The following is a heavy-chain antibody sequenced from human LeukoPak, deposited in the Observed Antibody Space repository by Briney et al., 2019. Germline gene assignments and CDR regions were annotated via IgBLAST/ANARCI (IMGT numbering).Heavy chain of an antibody. Sequence: WASVKVSCKASGYTLTELSMHWVRQAPGKGLEWMGGFDPEDGETIYAQKFQGRVTMTEDTSTDTAYMELSSLRSEDTAVYYCATVPYDYSNYEFDYWGQGTLVTVSS. CDR2: FDPEDGET. CDR1: GYTLTELS. J-gene: IGHJ4*02. CDR3: ATVPYDYSNYEFDY. V-gene: IGHV1-24*01. D-gene: IGHD4-11*01.